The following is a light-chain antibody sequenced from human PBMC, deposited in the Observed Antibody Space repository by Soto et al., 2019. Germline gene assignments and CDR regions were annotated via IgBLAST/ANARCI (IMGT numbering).Light chain of an antibody. CDR3: QQYENLPRFI. J-gene: IGKJ3*01. CDR2: YAS. V-gene: IGKV1-33*01. CDR1: HDIGNY. Sequence: DIQMTQSASSLSASVGYRVTITCLASHDIGNYLNWYQQKPGKAPKLLIYYASNLETGVSSRFSGSGSGTDFTFTISSLQPEDIATYFCQQYENLPRFIFGPGTKVDIK.